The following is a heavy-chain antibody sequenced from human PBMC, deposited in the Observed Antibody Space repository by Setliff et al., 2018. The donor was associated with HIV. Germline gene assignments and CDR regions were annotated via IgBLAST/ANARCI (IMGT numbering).Heavy chain of an antibody. V-gene: IGHV4-4*09. CDR1: GGSISTYY. J-gene: IGHJ4*02. Sequence: PSETLSLTCTVSGGSISTYYWSWIRQPPGKGLEWIGYIYTSGSTNYNPSLKTRVTMSVDTSKNQFSLKLSSVTAADTAVYYCARTGYSSSWYLFDYWGQGTLVTVSS. CDR2: IYTSGST. CDR3: ARTGYSSSWYLFDY. D-gene: IGHD6-13*01.